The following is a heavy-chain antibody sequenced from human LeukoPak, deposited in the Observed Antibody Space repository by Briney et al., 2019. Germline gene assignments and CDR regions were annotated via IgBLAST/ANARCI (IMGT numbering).Heavy chain of an antibody. V-gene: IGHV3-48*03. CDR3: ARDSVGDLLDY. CDR1: GVPFSSYE. J-gene: IGHJ4*02. Sequence: GGSLRLSCAGSGVPFSSYEMNWLRQAPGKGLEWVSHIDSSGITIYYGDSVKGRFTISRDNAKNSIYLQMDSLRVEDTAIYYCARDSVGDLLDYWGQGTPVTVSS. D-gene: IGHD4-17*01. CDR2: IDSSGITI.